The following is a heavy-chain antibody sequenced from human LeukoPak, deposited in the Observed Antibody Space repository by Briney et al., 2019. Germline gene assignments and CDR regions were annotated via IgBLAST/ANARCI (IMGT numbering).Heavy chain of an antibody. Sequence: SQTLSLTCAISGDSVSSSSAAWNWIRQSPSRGLEWLGRTYYRSKWYNDYAVSVKSRITINPDTSKNQFSLQLNSVTPEDTAVYYCARGGAAAGSGRSYYYYYGMDVWGQGTTVTVSS. V-gene: IGHV6-1*01. J-gene: IGHJ6*02. CDR1: GDSVSSSSAA. D-gene: IGHD6-13*01. CDR3: ARGGAAAGSGRSYYYYYGMDV. CDR2: TYYRSKWYN.